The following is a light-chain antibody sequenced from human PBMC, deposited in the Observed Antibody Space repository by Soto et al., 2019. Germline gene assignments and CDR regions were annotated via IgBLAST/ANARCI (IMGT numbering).Light chain of an antibody. CDR1: QNVNNW. J-gene: IGKJ1*01. Sequence: DIQMTQFPSALSASVGDRVTITCRASQNVNNWLAWYQHKPGKAPQLLIYDASVLETGVPSRFSGSGSGTEFTLTISNLAPEDFGVYYCHQRQSWPRAFGQGTKVDIK. V-gene: IGKV1-5*01. CDR2: DAS. CDR3: HQRQSWPRA.